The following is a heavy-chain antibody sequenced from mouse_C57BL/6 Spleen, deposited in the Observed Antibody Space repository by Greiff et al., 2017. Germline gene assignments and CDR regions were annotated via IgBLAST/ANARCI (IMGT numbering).Heavy chain of an antibody. CDR3: ARTKKGSSSLDV. D-gene: IGHD1-1*01. CDR2: IDPSDSYT. Sequence: VQLQQPGAELVKPGASVKLSCKASGYTFTSYWMQWVKQRPGQGLEWIGEIDPSDSYTNYNQKFKGKATLTVDTSSSTAYMQRSSLTSEDSAVYYCARTKKGSSSLDVWGTGTTVTVSS. J-gene: IGHJ1*03. V-gene: IGHV1-50*01. CDR1: GYTFTSYW.